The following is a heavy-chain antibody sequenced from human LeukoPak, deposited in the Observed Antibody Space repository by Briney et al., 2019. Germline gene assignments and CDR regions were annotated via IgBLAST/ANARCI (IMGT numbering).Heavy chain of an antibody. V-gene: IGHV3-21*01. CDR2: ISSSSSYI. Sequence: GGSLRLSCAASGFTFSSYSMNWVRQAPGKGLEWVSSISSSSSYIYYADSVKGRFTISRDNAKNSLYLQMNSLRAEDTAVYYCARDYLDTAMVPEGVDYWGQGTLVTVSS. CDR1: GFTFSSYS. CDR3: ARDYLDTAMVPEGVDY. D-gene: IGHD5-18*01. J-gene: IGHJ4*02.